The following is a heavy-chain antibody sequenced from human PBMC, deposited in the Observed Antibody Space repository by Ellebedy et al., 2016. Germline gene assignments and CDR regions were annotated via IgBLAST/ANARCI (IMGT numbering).Heavy chain of an antibody. V-gene: IGHV1-69*13. CDR3: ARTEYYYDSSGQRRGYGMNV. Sequence: SVKVSXKASGGTFSSYAISWVRQAPGQGLEWMGGIIPIFGTANYAQKFQGRVTITADESTSTAYMELSSLRSEDTAVYYCARTEYYYDSSGQRRGYGMNVWGQGTTVTVSS. D-gene: IGHD3-22*01. CDR1: GGTFSSYA. CDR2: IIPIFGTA. J-gene: IGHJ6*02.